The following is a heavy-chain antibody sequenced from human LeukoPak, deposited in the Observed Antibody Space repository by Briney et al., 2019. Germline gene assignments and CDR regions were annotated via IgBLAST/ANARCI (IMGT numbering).Heavy chain of an antibody. CDR2: IKQDGSEK. J-gene: IGHJ4*02. V-gene: IGHV3-7*03. D-gene: IGHD2-2*01. CDR3: AKDGWDIVVVPAAMGDY. Sequence: GGSLRLSCAASGFTFSSYWMSWVRQAPGKGLEWVANIKQDGSEKYYVDSVKGRFTISRDNAKDSLYLQMNSLRAEDTAVYYCAKDGWDIVVVPAAMGDYWGQGTLVTVSS. CDR1: GFTFSSYW.